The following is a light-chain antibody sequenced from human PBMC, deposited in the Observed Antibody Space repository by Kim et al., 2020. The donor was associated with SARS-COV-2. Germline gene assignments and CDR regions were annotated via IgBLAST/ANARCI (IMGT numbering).Light chain of an antibody. CDR1: SSNIGNNF. J-gene: IGLJ2*01. CDR3: ASWDDSLSGFVV. V-gene: IGLV1-47*01. Sequence: QRVTSSCSGSSSNIGNNFVYWYQQIPGTAPKVLIYKNHRRPSGVPDRFSGSKSGTSASLAISGLRSEDEGDYYCASWDDSLSGFVVFGGGTQLTVL. CDR2: KNH.